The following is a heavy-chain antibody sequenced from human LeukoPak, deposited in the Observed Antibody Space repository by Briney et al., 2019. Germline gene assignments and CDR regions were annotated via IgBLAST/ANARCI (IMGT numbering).Heavy chain of an antibody. J-gene: IGHJ4*02. CDR1: GFTFSGST. Sequence: PGGSLRLSCAASGFTFSGSTMHWVRQASGKGLEWVGRIRSKANSYATAYAASVTGRFTISRDDSKNTAYLQMNSLKTEDTAVYYCTNGTVYYFDYWGQGTLVTVSS. CDR3: TNGTVYYFDY. D-gene: IGHD1-14*01. V-gene: IGHV3-73*01. CDR2: IRSKANSYAT.